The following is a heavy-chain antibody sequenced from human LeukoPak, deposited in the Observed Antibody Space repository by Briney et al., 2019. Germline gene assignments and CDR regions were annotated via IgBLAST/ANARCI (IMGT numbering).Heavy chain of an antibody. CDR2: VYSGGIT. Sequence: PSETLSLTCTVSGASISGDYWSWIRQPPGKGLEWIAFVYSGGITNYSPSLKSRVTISIDTSKSQFSLKLSSVTAADTAVYYYARAFTWMQLSLPSQHFDYWGLGTLVTVSS. CDR1: GASISGDY. CDR3: ARAFTWMQLSLPSQHFDY. J-gene: IGHJ4*02. D-gene: IGHD1-1*01. V-gene: IGHV4-59*12.